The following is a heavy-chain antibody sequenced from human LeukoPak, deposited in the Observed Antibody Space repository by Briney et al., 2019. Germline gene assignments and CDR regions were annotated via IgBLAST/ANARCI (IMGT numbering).Heavy chain of an antibody. J-gene: IGHJ3*02. CDR2: IYHSGST. Sequence: PSETLSLTCTVSGGSISSYYWSWIRQPPGKGLEWIGEIYHSGSTNYNPSLKSRVTISVDKSENQFSLKLSSVTAADTAVYYCAARKIIPAFDIWGQGTMVTVSS. CDR1: GGSISSYY. V-gene: IGHV4-59*12. CDR3: AARKIIPAFDI.